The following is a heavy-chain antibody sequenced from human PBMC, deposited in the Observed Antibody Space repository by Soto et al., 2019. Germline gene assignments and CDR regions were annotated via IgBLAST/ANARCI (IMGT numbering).Heavy chain of an antibody. D-gene: IGHD5-18*01. CDR1: GGSISSYY. Sequence: SETLSLTCTVSGGSISSYYWSWIRQPPGKGLEWIGYIYYSGSTNYNPSLKSRVTISVDTSKNQFSLKLSSVTAADTAVYYCARVAWIQSYYYYYGMDVWGQGTTVTVSS. CDR2: IYYSGST. V-gene: IGHV4-59*01. J-gene: IGHJ6*02. CDR3: ARVAWIQSYYYYYGMDV.